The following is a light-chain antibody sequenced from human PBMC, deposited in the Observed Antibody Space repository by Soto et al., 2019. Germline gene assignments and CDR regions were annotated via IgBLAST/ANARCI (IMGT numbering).Light chain of an antibody. CDR2: AAS. J-gene: IGKJ1*01. CDR3: QQSYSTPRT. V-gene: IGKV1-39*01. Sequence: DIHMTQSPSSLSASVGARVTITCRASQSISSYLNWYQQKPGKAPKLLIYAASSLQSGVPSRFSGSGSGTDFTLTISSLQPEDFATYYCQQSYSTPRTFGQGTKVEIK. CDR1: QSISSY.